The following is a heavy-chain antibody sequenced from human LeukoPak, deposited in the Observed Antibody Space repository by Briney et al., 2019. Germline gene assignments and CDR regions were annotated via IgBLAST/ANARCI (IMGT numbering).Heavy chain of an antibody. CDR1: GFTFSDYN. Sequence: PGGSLRLSCAASGFTFSDYNMNWVRQAPGKGLEWVSYITNGGSTIHHADSVKGRFTISRDNAKKTLYLQMNSLRAEDTAVYYRARSIRLTGGGVDVWGQGTTVTVSS. D-gene: IGHD3-9*01. CDR2: ITNGGSTI. V-gene: IGHV3-11*01. J-gene: IGHJ6*02. CDR3: ARSIRLTGGGVDV.